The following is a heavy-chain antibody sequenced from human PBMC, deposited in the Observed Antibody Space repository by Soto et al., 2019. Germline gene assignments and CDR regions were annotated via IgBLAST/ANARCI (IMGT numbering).Heavy chain of an antibody. CDR3: ARTVLGPDLLADSFVDYYYYMDV. Sequence: QVQLQESGPGLVRPSETLSLTCTVSGGSISNFYWSWIRQPPGKGLEWIGYVYYTGSTSYNPSLKRRVTSSADSSRGQFSLRLNSVTAADTAVYYCARTVLGPDLLADSFVDYYYYMDVWGQGTTVTVSS. CDR1: GGSISNFY. V-gene: IGHV4-59*08. J-gene: IGHJ6*03. CDR2: VYYTGST. D-gene: IGHD3-16*01.